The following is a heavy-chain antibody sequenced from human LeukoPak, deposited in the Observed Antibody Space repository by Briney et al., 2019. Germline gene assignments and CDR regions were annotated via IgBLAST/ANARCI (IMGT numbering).Heavy chain of an antibody. Sequence: ASVKVSCKASGYTFTSYYMHWVRQAPGQGLEWMAIINPSGGSTSYAQKFQGRVTMTRDTSTSTVYMELSSLRSEDTAVYYCARVFVDVYRRVRPVGLDYWGQGTLVTVSS. CDR1: GYTFTSYY. J-gene: IGHJ4*02. D-gene: IGHD2-2*01. V-gene: IGHV1-46*01. CDR2: INPSGGST. CDR3: ARVFVDVYRRVRPVGLDY.